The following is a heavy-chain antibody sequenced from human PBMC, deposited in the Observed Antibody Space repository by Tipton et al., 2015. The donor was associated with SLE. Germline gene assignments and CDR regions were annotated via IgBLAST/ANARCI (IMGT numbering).Heavy chain of an antibody. J-gene: IGHJ4*02. CDR1: GGSISSGGYS. CDR2: IYHSGST. V-gene: IGHV4-30-2*01. D-gene: IGHD3-3*01. Sequence: TLSLTCAVSGGSISSGGYSWSWIRQPPGKGLEWIGYIYHSGSTYYNPSLKSRVTISADTSKNQFSLKLSSVTAADTAVYYCARDFGVRFSPPFYFDYWGQGTLVTVSS. CDR3: ARDFGVRFSPPFYFDY.